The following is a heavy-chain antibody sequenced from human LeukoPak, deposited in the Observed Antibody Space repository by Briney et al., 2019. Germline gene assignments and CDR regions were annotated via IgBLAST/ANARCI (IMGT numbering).Heavy chain of an antibody. V-gene: IGHV3-23*01. J-gene: IGHJ4*02. D-gene: IGHD6-13*01. CDR1: GFTFSSYG. CDR3: ARVEYSSSPPSFGFDY. CDR2: ISGSGGST. Sequence: SGGSLRFSCAASGFTFSSYGMSWVRQAPGKGLEWVSAISGSGGSTYYADSVKGRFTISRDNSKNTLYLQMNSLRAEDTAVYYCARVEYSSSPPSFGFDYWGQGTLVTVSS.